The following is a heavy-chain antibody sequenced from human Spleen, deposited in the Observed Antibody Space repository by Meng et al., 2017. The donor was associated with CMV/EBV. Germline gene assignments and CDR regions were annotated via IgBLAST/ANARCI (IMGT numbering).Heavy chain of an antibody. CDR2: IKDNGRAA. Sequence: SLRVSCEASGFIFRNFWMNWVRQAPGKGLEWVANIKDNGRAAYYGDSVKGRFRITRDNARDSLYLEMNRLRGEDTAVYYCFMGHYSGAWGQGTLVTVSS. D-gene: IGHD3-3*01. CDR1: GFIFRNFW. J-gene: IGHJ5*02. V-gene: IGHV3-7*01. CDR3: FMGHYSGA.